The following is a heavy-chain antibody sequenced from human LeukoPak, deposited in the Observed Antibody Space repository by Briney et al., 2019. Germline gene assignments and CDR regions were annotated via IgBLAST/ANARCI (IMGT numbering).Heavy chain of an antibody. D-gene: IGHD3-3*01. CDR3: ARGPANYDFWSGYYTSHYFDY. CDR1: GGSISSSSYY. Sequence: PSETLSLTCTVSGGSISSSSYYWGWIRQPPGKGLEWIGSIYYSGSTYYNPSLKSRVTISVDKSKNQFSLKLSSVTAADTAVYYCARGPANYDFWSGYYTSHYFDYWGQGTLVTVSS. J-gene: IGHJ4*02. V-gene: IGHV4-39*07. CDR2: IYYSGST.